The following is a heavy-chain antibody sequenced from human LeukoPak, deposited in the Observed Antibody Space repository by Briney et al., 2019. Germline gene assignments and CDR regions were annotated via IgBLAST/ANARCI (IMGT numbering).Heavy chain of an antibody. J-gene: IGHJ3*02. Sequence: SETLSLTCAVSGGSISSSHWWSWVRQPPGKGLEWIGEIYHSGGTNYNPSLKIRVTILVDKSKNQFSLKLSSVTAADTAVYYCARREQQVGTNAFDIWGQGTVVTVSS. D-gene: IGHD6-13*01. V-gene: IGHV4-4*02. CDR2: IYHSGGT. CDR3: ARREQQVGTNAFDI. CDR1: GGSISSSHW.